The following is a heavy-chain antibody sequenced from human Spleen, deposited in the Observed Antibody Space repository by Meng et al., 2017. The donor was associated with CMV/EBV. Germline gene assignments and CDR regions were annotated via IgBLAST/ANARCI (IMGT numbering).Heavy chain of an antibody. J-gene: IGHJ4*02. CDR3: AKDKHTSGWQYYFDY. V-gene: IGHV3-43*01. D-gene: IGHD6-19*01. Sequence: SGVTFDDYSMQWVRRGPGKGLEWVSLISWDGSRTYYADSVKGRFTISRDNSKNSLYLQMNSLKTEDTALYYCAKDKHTSGWQYYFDYWGPGILVTVSS. CDR2: ISWDGSRT. CDR1: GVTFDDYS.